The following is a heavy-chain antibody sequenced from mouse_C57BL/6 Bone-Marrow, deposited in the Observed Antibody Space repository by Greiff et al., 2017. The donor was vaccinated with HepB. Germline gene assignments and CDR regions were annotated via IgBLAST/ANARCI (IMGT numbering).Heavy chain of an antibody. CDR3: ARHGHYYGSSSAWFAY. D-gene: IGHD1-1*01. CDR2: ISSGGSYT. Sequence: EVKLMESGGDLVKPGGSLKLSCAASGFTFSSYGMSWVRQTPDKRLEWVATISSGGSYTYYPDSVKGRFTISRDNAKNTLYLQMSSLKSEDTAMYYCARHGHYYGSSSAWFAYWGQGTLVTVSA. CDR1: GFTFSSYG. J-gene: IGHJ3*01. V-gene: IGHV5-6*01.